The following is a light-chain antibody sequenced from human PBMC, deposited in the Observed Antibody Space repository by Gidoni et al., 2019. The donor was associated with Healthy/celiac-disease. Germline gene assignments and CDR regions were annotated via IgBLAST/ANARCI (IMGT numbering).Light chain of an antibody. CDR3: QQRNSYHQIT. V-gene: IGKV1-9*01. CDR2: AAS. Sequence: DIQLTQSPSFLSASVGDRVTITCRASQGISSYLAWYQQKPGKAPKLLIYAASTLQSGVPSRFSGSGSGTEFTLTISSLQPEDFATYYCQQRNSYHQITFGGGTKVEIK. CDR1: QGISSY. J-gene: IGKJ4*01.